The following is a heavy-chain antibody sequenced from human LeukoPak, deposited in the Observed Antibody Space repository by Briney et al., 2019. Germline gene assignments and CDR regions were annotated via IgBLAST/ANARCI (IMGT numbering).Heavy chain of an antibody. D-gene: IGHD4-17*01. Sequence: SETLSLTCAVSGYPISCGYYWGWIRQPPGKWLEWIGSIYHSGNTYYNPSLKSRVTISVDTSKNQFFLKVTSVTAADAAVYYCARPKDGDAAYFALWGRGALVTVSS. CDR2: IYHSGNT. CDR3: ARPKDGDAAYFAL. CDR1: GYPISCGYY. V-gene: IGHV4-38-2*01. J-gene: IGHJ2*01.